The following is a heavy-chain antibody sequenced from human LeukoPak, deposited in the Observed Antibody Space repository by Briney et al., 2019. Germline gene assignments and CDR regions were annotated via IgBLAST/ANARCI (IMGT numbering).Heavy chain of an antibody. CDR2: IFHSGTT. J-gene: IGHJ4*02. Sequence: PSETLSLTCKVSGGSINSHYWSWIRQPPGKGLEYVGFIFHSGTTYYNPSLRSRVTISVATSKSQFSLQLTSLTAADTAVYYCARWVVTTGLVDSWGPGTLVTVSS. V-gene: IGHV4-59*08. D-gene: IGHD3-22*01. CDR3: ARWVVTTGLVDS. CDR1: GGSINSHY.